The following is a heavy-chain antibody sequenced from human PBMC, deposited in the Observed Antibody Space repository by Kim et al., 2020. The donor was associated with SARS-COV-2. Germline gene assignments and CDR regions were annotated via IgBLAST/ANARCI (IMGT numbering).Heavy chain of an antibody. CDR3: AKDLEWGATGYFDY. Sequence: ADSVKGRFTISRDNSKNTLYLQMNSLRAEDTAVYYCAKDLEWGATGYFDYWGQGTLVTVSS. D-gene: IGHD1-26*01. V-gene: IGHV3-33*06. J-gene: IGHJ4*02.